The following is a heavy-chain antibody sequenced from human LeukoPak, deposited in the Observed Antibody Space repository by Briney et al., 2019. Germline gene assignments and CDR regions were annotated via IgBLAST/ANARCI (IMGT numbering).Heavy chain of an antibody. Sequence: PSVKVSCKASGYTFTGYYMHWVRQAPGQGLEWVGWINPNSGGTNYAQKFQGRVTMTRDTSISTAYMELSRLRSDDTAVYYCARDCTQKYSSWFDPWGQGTLVTVSS. CDR3: ARDCTQKYSSWFDP. J-gene: IGHJ5*02. CDR1: GYTFTGYY. D-gene: IGHD6-13*01. CDR2: INPNSGGT. V-gene: IGHV1-2*02.